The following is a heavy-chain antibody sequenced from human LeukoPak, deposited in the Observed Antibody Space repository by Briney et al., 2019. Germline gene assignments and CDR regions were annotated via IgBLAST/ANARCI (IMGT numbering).Heavy chain of an antibody. CDR3: ARDYYDSSGYLHAFDY. D-gene: IGHD3-22*01. CDR2: IIPIFGTA. V-gene: IGHV1-69*13. CDR1: GGTFSSYA. Sequence: GASVTVSCTASGGTFSSYAISWVRQAPGQGLEWMGGIIPIFGTANYAQKFQGGVTITADESTSTAYMELSSLRSEDTAVYYCARDYYDSSGYLHAFDYWGQGTLVTVSS. J-gene: IGHJ4*02.